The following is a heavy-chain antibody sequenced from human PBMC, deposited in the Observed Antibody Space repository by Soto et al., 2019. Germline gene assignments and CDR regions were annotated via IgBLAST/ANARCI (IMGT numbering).Heavy chain of an antibody. V-gene: IGHV4-30-2*01. CDR3: ARVPDR. J-gene: IGHJ5*02. CDR2: IYHSGST. Sequence: QLQLQESGSGLVKPSQTLSLTCAVSGGSISSGGYSWSWIRQPPGKGLEWIGYIYHSGSTYYNPSRKSRVTISVDRSKNQFSLKLSSVTAADPAVYYCARVPDRWGQGPLVTVSS. D-gene: IGHD2-2*01. CDR1: GGSISSGGYS.